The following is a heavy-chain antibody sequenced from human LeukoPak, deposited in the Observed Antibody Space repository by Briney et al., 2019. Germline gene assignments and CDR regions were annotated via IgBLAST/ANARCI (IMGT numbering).Heavy chain of an antibody. V-gene: IGHV3-13*05. CDR2: IGTAGDP. Sequence: GGSLRLSCAASGFTFSSYDMYRVRQATGKGLEWVSAIGTAGDPYYPDSVKGRFTISRENAKNSLYLQMNSLRAGDTAVYYCARGKGMYYFDYWGQGTLVTVSS. CDR3: ARGKGMYYFDY. J-gene: IGHJ4*02. CDR1: GFTFSSYD.